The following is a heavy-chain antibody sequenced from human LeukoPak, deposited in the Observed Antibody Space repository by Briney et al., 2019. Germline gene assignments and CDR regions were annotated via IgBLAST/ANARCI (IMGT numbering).Heavy chain of an antibody. CDR3: ARYGNGEWLAHYSFEI. D-gene: IGHD6-19*01. J-gene: IGHJ3*02. CDR1: GFSLSKYW. V-gene: IGHV3-7*01. CDR2: INQDVSEK. Sequence: GGSLRLSCAAFGFSLSKYWMSWFRQAPEKGLEWVANINQDVSEKYYVDSVKGRFTISRDNADNTVYLQMNNLKAGDTAVYYCARYGNGEWLAHYSFEIWGQGTMVTVSS.